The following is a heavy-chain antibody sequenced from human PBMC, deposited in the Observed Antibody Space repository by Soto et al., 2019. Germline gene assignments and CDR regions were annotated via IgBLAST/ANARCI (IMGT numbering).Heavy chain of an antibody. J-gene: IGHJ4*02. Sequence: QVQLVESGGGVVQPGRSLRLSCAASGFTFSSYGMHWVRQAPGKGLEWVAVISYDGSNKYYADSVKGRFTISRDNSKNTLYLQMNSLRVEDTAVYYCAKGGVGATSYFDYWGQGTLVTVSS. CDR2: ISYDGSNK. D-gene: IGHD1-26*01. V-gene: IGHV3-30*18. CDR1: GFTFSSYG. CDR3: AKGGVGATSYFDY.